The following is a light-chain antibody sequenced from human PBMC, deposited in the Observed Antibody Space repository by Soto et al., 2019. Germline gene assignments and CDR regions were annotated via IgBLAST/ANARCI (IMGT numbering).Light chain of an antibody. J-gene: IGLJ2*01. CDR2: DND. CDR1: SANIGNNY. CDR3: LTWDSSLSVAV. Sequence: QSALTQPPSVSAAPGQTVTISCSGSSANIGNNYVSWYHQVPGTAPKVVIYDNDQRPSGIPDRFSGSKSGTSATLGITGRQTGDEADYYCLTWDSSLSVAVFGGGTKLTVL. V-gene: IGLV1-51*01.